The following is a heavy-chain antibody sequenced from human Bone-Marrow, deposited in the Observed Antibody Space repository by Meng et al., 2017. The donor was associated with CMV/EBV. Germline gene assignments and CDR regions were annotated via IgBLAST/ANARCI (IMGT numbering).Heavy chain of an antibody. J-gene: IGHJ4*02. CDR2: ISYDGSNK. V-gene: IGHV3-30*04. D-gene: IGHD3-3*01. CDR1: GFNFSSYA. Sequence: GESLKIACAASGFNFSSYAMHWVRQAPGKGLEWVAVISYDGSNKYYADSVKGRFTISRDNSKNTLYLQMNSLRAEDTAVYYCARGSGYYDFWSGYYDSHIDYWGQGTLVTVSS. CDR3: ARGSGYYDFWSGYYDSHIDY.